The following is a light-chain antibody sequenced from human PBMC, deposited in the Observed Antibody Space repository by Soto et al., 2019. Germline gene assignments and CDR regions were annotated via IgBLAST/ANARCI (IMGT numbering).Light chain of an antibody. Sequence: IQLTQSPGALSLSPEERATLSCRASQSVSSSYLAWYQQKPVQAPRLLIYGASSRATGIPDRFSGSGSGTDFTLTISRLEPEDFAVYYCQQYGSSPRTFCQGTIVDIK. CDR2: GAS. CDR1: QSVSSSY. V-gene: IGKV3-20*01. J-gene: IGKJ1*01. CDR3: QQYGSSPRT.